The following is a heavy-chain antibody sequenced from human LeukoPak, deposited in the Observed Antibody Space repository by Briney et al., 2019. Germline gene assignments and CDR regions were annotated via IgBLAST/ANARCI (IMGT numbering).Heavy chain of an antibody. D-gene: IGHD1-26*01. Sequence: GGSLRLSCGASGFTFTKYAMSWVRQGPGKGLEWVSAISSSGDKTRYVDSVKGRFTISRDNSRNTVYLQMNSLRVEDAALYYCAKGLEPATDVKQTFDFWGQGALVTVSS. CDR1: GFTFTKYA. CDR3: AKGLEPATDVKQTFDF. V-gene: IGHV3-23*01. CDR2: ISSSGDKT. J-gene: IGHJ4*02.